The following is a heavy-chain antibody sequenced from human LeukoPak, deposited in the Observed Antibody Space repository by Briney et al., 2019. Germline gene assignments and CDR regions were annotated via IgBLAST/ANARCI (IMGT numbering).Heavy chain of an antibody. J-gene: IGHJ4*02. CDR2: ISSSSSYI. CDR1: GFTFSSYN. Sequence: GGSLRLSCTASGFTFSSYNMNWVRQAPGKGLEWVSSISSSSSYIYYADSVKGRFTISRDNSKNTLYLQMNSLRPEDTAVYYCAKITWLGEFALDYWGQGTLVTVSS. CDR3: AKITWLGEFALDY. V-gene: IGHV3-21*01. D-gene: IGHD3-10*01.